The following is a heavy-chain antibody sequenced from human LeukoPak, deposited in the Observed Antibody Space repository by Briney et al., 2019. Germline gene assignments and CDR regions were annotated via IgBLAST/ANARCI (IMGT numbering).Heavy chain of an antibody. CDR1: GFTFSSYA. CDR2: ISGSGGST. D-gene: IGHD3-22*01. Sequence: GGSLRLSCAASGFTFSSYAMSWVRQAPGKGLEWVSAISGSGGSTYYADSVKGRFTISRDNSKNTLYLQMNSLRAEDTAVYYCAKMYYYDCSGYDDYWGQGTLVTVSS. J-gene: IGHJ4*02. CDR3: AKMYYYDCSGYDDY. V-gene: IGHV3-23*01.